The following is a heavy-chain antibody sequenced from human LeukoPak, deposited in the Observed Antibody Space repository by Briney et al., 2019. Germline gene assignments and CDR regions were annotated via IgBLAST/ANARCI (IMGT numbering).Heavy chain of an antibody. V-gene: IGHV3-30*18. J-gene: IGHJ5*02. CDR3: AKGARGDTVTSIVGLNWFDP. CDR2: ISYDGSHK. D-gene: IGHD4-17*01. CDR1: GITFRSYG. Sequence: PGGSLRLSCAASGITFRSYGMHWVHQAPGKGLEWVAVISYDGSHKYYADSVKGRFSISRDNSKNTLYLQMNSLRADDTAVYYCAKGARGDTVTSIVGLNWFDPWGQGTLVTVSS.